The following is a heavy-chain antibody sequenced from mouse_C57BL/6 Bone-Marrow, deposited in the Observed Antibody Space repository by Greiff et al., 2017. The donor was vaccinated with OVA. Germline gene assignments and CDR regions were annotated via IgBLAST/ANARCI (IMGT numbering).Heavy chain of an antibody. CDR2: IDTETGGT. V-gene: IGHV1-15*01. Sequence: VKLQESGAELVRPGASVTLSCKASGYTFTDYEMHWVKQTPVHGLEWIGSIDTETGGTAYNPKFKGKAILTADKASSTADMELRSLTSEDSAVYYCTRDPDSSGYSFAYWGQGTLVTVSA. D-gene: IGHD3-2*02. J-gene: IGHJ3*01. CDR1: GYTFTDYE. CDR3: TRDPDSSGYSFAY.